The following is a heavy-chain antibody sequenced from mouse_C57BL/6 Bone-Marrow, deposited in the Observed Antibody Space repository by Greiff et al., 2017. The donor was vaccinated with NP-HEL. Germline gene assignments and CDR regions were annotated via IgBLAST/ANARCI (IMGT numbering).Heavy chain of an antibody. D-gene: IGHD2-2*01. J-gene: IGHJ4*01. CDR2: IDPDTGGT. V-gene: IGHV1-15*01. CDR3: TGRGYPGYYYAMDD. CDR1: GYTFTGYW. Sequence: VQLQQPGAELVRPGASVTLSCKASGYTFTGYWMHWVKQTPGQGLEWIGAIDPDTGGTTYNQKFKGKAILTVDKSSSTAYMQLSSLTSDDSAVYYCTGRGYPGYYYAMDDWGQGTSVTVAS.